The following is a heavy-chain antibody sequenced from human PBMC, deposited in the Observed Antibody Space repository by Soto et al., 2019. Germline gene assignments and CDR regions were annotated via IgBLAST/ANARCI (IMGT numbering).Heavy chain of an antibody. D-gene: IGHD2-2*01. V-gene: IGHV4-59*12. J-gene: IGHJ4*02. CDR3: AGEQLVPAATFDY. CDR2: IYYSGST. Sequence: PSETLSLTCTVSGGSISSYYWSWIRQPPGKGLEWIGYIYYSGSTNYNPSLKSRVTISVDTSKNQFSLKLSSVTAADTAVYYCAGEQLVPAATFDYWGQGTLVTVSS. CDR1: GGSISSYY.